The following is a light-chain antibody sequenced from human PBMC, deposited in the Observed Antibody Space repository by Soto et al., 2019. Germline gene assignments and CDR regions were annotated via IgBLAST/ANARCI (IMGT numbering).Light chain of an antibody. V-gene: IGKV3-15*01. J-gene: IGKJ3*01. Sequence: EIVMTQSPATLSVSPGERATLSCRARQSVSGNLAWYQQKPGQAPRLLIYDASTRATGIPARFSGSGSGTEVTLTISSQQSEDFAVYYCQQYNNWPFTFGPGTKVDIK. CDR3: QQYNNWPFT. CDR2: DAS. CDR1: QSVSGN.